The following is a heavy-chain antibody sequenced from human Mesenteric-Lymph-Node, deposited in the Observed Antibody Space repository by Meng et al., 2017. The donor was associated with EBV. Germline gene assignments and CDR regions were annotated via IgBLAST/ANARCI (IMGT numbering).Heavy chain of an antibody. Sequence: VKRVQSGAEVKKPGSSVKASCETSGGSSSTYAINWVRQAPGLGLEWMGGIIPIFATPFYAQKFQGRLTITADKSTGTAYMDLSSLRSEDTAVYYCARDREEYCSGGSCYGPGYWGQGTLVTVSS. D-gene: IGHD2-15*01. CDR2: IIPIFATP. CDR3: ARDREEYCSGGSCYGPGY. V-gene: IGHV1-69*06. J-gene: IGHJ4*02. CDR1: GGSSSTYA.